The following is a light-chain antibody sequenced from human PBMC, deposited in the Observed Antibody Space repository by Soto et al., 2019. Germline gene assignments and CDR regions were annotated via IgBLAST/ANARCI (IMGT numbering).Light chain of an antibody. CDR1: TGAVTSDSY. Sequence: QAVVTQEPSLTVSPGGTVTLTCSSTTGAVTSDSYPSWFQQKPGQAPRALIYTTNNKHSWTPARFTGSLLGGKAALTLSGVQPEDEADYYCLIYFGGALVFGGGTKLTVL. CDR3: LIYFGGALV. CDR2: TTN. J-gene: IGLJ2*01. V-gene: IGLV7-43*01.